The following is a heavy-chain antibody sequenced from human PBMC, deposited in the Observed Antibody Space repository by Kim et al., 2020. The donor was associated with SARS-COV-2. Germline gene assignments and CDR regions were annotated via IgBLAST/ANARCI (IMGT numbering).Heavy chain of an antibody. J-gene: IGHJ5*02. CDR3: AKDQARNHYYGSGSIYPHFRGWFDP. D-gene: IGHD3-10*01. CDR1: GFTFSSYA. V-gene: IGHV3-23*01. Sequence: GGSLRLSCAASGFTFSSYAMSWVRQAPGKGLEWVSAISGSGGSTYYADSVKGRFTISRDNSKNTLYLQMNSLRAEDTAVYYCAKDQARNHYYGSGSIYPHFRGWFDPWGQGTLVTVSS. CDR2: ISGSGGST.